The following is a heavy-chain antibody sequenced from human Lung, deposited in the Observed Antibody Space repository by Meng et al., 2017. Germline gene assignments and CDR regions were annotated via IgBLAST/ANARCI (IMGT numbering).Heavy chain of an antibody. CDR1: GGSFSDYY. CDR2: INHSGST. Sequence: HGPLQQWGAGLLKPSDTLFLTCVVSGGSFSDYYWSWIRQPPGKGLEWIGEINHSGSTNYNPSLESRATISVDTSQNNLSLKLSSVTAADSAVYYCARGPTTMAHDFDYWGQGTLVTVSS. J-gene: IGHJ4*02. V-gene: IGHV4-34*01. D-gene: IGHD4-11*01. CDR3: ARGPTTMAHDFDY.